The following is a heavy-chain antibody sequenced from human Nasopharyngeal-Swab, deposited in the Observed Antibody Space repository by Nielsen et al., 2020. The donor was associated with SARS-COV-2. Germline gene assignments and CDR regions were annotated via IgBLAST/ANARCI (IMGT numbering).Heavy chain of an antibody. Sequence: SETLSLTCAVYGGSFNTYSWIWIRQPPGKGLEWIGKINHIGSTNYNTYNPSLNSRVTISLATSKNQFSLTLTSVTAADTAIYFCARGRYYGDYDYWGQGALVTVSS. CDR1: GGSFNTYS. CDR2: INHIGST. V-gene: IGHV4-34*01. J-gene: IGHJ4*02. D-gene: IGHD4-17*01. CDR3: ARGRYYGDYDY.